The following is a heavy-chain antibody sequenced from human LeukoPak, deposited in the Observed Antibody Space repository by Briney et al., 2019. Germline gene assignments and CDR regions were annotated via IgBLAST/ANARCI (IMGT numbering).Heavy chain of an antibody. Sequence: GGSLRLSCAASGFTFSSYAMHWVRQAPGKGLEWVAVISYDGSNKYYADSVKGRFTISRDNSKNTLYLQMNSLRAEDTAVYYCAREFPGRRAFDIWGQGTMVTVSS. CDR2: ISYDGSNK. CDR1: GFTFSSYA. CDR3: AREFPGRRAFDI. V-gene: IGHV3-30-3*01. J-gene: IGHJ3*02.